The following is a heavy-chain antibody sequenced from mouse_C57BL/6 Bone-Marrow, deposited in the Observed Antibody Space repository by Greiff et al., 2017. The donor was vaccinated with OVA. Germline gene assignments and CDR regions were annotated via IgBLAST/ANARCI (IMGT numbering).Heavy chain of an antibody. Sequence: EVKLVESGGGLVKPGGSLKLSCAASGFTFSDYGMHWVRQAPEKGLEWVAYISSVSSTIYSADTVKGRFTISRDNAKNTLFLQMTRLRSEDTAMYYCARIYYDYAMDYWGQGTSVTVSS. CDR3: ARIYYDYAMDY. V-gene: IGHV5-17*01. D-gene: IGHD2-4*01. CDR2: ISSVSSTI. J-gene: IGHJ4*01. CDR1: GFTFSDYG.